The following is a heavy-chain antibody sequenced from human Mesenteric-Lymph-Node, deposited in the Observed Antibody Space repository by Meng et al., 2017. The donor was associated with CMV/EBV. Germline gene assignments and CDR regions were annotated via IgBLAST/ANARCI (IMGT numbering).Heavy chain of an antibody. CDR3: ARGEVVPASSNWFDP. CDR1: GGSFSGYY. D-gene: IGHD2-2*01. Sequence: VYGGSFSGYYWSWIRQPPGKGLEWIGEINHSGSTNYNPSLKSRVTISVDTSKNQFSLKLSSVTAADTAVYYCARGEVVPASSNWFDPWGQGTLVTVSS. V-gene: IGHV4-34*01. J-gene: IGHJ5*02. CDR2: INHSGST.